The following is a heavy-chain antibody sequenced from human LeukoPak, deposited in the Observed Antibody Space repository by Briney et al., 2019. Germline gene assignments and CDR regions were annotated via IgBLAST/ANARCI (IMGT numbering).Heavy chain of an antibody. V-gene: IGHV4-61*02. CDR1: GGSISSGSYY. CDR2: IYTSGST. D-gene: IGHD5-24*01. Sequence: SETLSLTCTVSGGSISSGSYYWSWIRQPAGKGLEWIGRIYTSGSTNYNPSLKSRVTISVDTSKNQFSLKLSSVTAADTAVYYCARVGRDGYTPYYFDYWGQGALVTVSS. J-gene: IGHJ4*02. CDR3: ARVGRDGYTPYYFDY.